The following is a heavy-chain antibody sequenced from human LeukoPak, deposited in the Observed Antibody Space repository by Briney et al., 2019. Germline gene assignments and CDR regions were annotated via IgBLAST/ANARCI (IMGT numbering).Heavy chain of an antibody. J-gene: IGHJ4*02. CDR2: ISNKAYGETT. V-gene: IGHV3-49*04. CDR1: RFSFGDYA. D-gene: IGHD3-10*01. Sequence: GGSLTLTCIASRFSFGDYALSWVRQAPGKGLEWVGFISNKAYGETTEYAASVKGRFTISRDDSKSIAYLQMNSLKTEDTAVYYCSRVFYSSGSYYSPLDSWGQGTLVTVSS. CDR3: SRVFYSSGSYYSPLDS.